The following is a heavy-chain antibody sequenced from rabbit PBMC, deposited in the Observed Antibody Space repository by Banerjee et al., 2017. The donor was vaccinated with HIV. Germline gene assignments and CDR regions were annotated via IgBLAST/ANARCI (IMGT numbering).Heavy chain of an antibody. CDR3: ARSYPGYTGYGYGLKL. V-gene: IGHV1S40*01. CDR2: IYVGSGGSD. CDR1: GFSFSRNYH. Sequence: QSLEESGGDLVKPGASLTLTCTASGFSFSRNYHMCWVRQAPGKGLEWIACIYVGSGGSDYYADWAKGRFTISKTSSTMVTLQMTSLTAADTATYFCARSYPGYTGYGYGLKLWGKGTLVTVS. J-gene: IGHJ3*01. D-gene: IGHD7-1*01.